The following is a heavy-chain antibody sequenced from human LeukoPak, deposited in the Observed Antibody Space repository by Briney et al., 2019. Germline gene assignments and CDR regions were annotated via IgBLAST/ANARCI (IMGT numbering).Heavy chain of an antibody. CDR1: GFTVSSNY. V-gene: IGHV3-66*01. D-gene: IGHD6-13*01. Sequence: GGSLRLSCAASGFTVSSNYMSWVRQAPGKGLEWVSVIYSGGSTYYADSVKGRFTISRDNSKNTLYLQMNSLRAEDTAVYYCTRDLLAAAGIGGNWFDPWGQGTLVTVSS. J-gene: IGHJ5*02. CDR2: IYSGGST. CDR3: TRDLLAAAGIGGNWFDP.